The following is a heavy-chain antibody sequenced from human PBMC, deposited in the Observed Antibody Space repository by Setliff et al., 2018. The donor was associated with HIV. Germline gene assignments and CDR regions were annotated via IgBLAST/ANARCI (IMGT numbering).Heavy chain of an antibody. CDR2: LYHAGGA. CDR1: GVSISSHY. D-gene: IGHD3-10*01. V-gene: IGHV4-59*11. CDR3: ARPVSKDTSKNQVVLTMTNMDPEDTATYYCARIHTGHNFWPYYGVDV. Sequence: SETLSLTCNVSGVSISSHYWSWIRQPPGKSLEWIGSLYHAGGARYNSSLKSRVTISGDTSRNLPPLTVPSVTPADTAVYYCARPVSKDTSKNQVVLTMTNMDPEDTATYYCARIHTGHNFWPYYGVDVWGQGTTVTVSS. J-gene: IGHJ6*02.